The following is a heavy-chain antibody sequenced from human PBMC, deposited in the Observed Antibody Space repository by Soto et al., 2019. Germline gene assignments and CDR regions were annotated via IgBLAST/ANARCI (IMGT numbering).Heavy chain of an antibody. CDR1: GGTFRRY. Sequence: QVQLVQSGAEVKKPGSSMKVSCKASGGTFRRYISWVRQVPGQGLEWMGGIIDMYGTANYAQKFQGRVTITADEFTSTAYMELSSLKPDDTGVYYCATNTSGYFPDWGQGTLVTVSS. D-gene: IGHD3-22*01. J-gene: IGHJ4*02. CDR3: ATNTSGYFPD. V-gene: IGHV1-69*01. CDR2: IIDMYGTA.